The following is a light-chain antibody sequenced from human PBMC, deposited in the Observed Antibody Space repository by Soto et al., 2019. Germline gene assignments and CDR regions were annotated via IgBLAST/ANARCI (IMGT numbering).Light chain of an antibody. Sequence: EIVMTQSPATLSVSPGERATLSCRASQSVSNNLAWYQQKPGQAPRLLIDGASTRATGIPARFSGSGSGTYFTPTISSLQSEDFAVYYCQQYSNWPRTFGQGTKLEIK. V-gene: IGKV3-15*01. CDR3: QQYSNWPRT. CDR2: GAS. CDR1: QSVSNN. J-gene: IGKJ2*01.